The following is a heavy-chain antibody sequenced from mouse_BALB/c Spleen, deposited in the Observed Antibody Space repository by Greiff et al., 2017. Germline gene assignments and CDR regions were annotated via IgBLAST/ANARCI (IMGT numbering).Heavy chain of an antibody. CDR2: ISYSGST. CDR1: GYSITSDYA. CDR3: ARGQPSITTVVATRAWFAY. V-gene: IGHV3-2*02. Sequence: EVQLQESGPGLVKPSQSLSLTCTVTGYSITSDYAWNWIRQFPGNKLEWMGYISYSGSTSYNPSLKSRISITRDTSKNQFFLQLNSVTTEDTATYYCARGQPSITTVVATRAWFAYWGQGTLVTVSA. J-gene: IGHJ3*01. D-gene: IGHD1-1*01.